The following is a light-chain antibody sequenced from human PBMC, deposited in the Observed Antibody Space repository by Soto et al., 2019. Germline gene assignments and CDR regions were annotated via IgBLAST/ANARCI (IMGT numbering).Light chain of an antibody. CDR3: QHFVNSLTWT. CDR2: GAS. CDR1: QSVSSSY. J-gene: IGKJ1*01. Sequence: EIVLTQSQGTLSLSPGERATLSCRASQSVSSSYLAWYQQKPGQAPRLLIYGASTRATGIPARFSGGGSGTDFTLTISSLEPEDFAVYYCQHFVNSLTWTVCQGTQLEIK. V-gene: IGKV3-20*01.